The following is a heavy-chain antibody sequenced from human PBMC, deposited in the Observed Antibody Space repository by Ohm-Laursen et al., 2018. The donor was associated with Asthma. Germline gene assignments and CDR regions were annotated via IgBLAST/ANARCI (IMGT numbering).Heavy chain of an antibody. D-gene: IGHD6-13*01. CDR3: ARDSRRSWSFDY. CDR1: GFTFSSYW. Sequence: SLRLSCTASGFTFSSYWMHWVRQAPGKGLVWVSRINSDGSSTSYADSVKGRFTISRDNAKNTLYLQMNSLRAEDTAVYYCARDSRRSWSFDYWGQGTLVTVSS. V-gene: IGHV3-74*01. CDR2: INSDGSST. J-gene: IGHJ4*02.